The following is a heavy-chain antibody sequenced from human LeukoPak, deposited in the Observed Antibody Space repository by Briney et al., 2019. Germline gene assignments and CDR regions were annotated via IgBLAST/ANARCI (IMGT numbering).Heavy chain of an antibody. CDR2: ISWNSDII. J-gene: IGHJ6*04. CDR1: GISFENYA. D-gene: IGHD3-10*02. Sequence: GGSLRLSCAASGISFENYAMHWVRQAPGKGLEWVSGISWNSDIIAYADSVKGRFTISRDNAKNSLYLQMNSLRAEDTAVYYCAELGITMIGGVWGKGTTVTISS. V-gene: IGHV3-9*01. CDR3: AELGITMIGGV.